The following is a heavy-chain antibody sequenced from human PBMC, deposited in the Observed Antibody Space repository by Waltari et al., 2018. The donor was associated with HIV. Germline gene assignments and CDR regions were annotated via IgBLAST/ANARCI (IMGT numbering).Heavy chain of an antibody. CDR1: GFIFRSYS. D-gene: IGHD6-19*01. CDR3: ARDPEWLVEGGDY. J-gene: IGHJ4*02. Sequence: EVQLVESGGGLVQPGGSLRLSCAASGFIFRSYSVNWVRQAPGKGLGWVSYISRSGNTKYYADSVKGRFTIFRDNAKNSLYLQMNSLRDEDTAVYYCARDPEWLVEGGDYWGQGTLVTVSS. V-gene: IGHV3-48*02. CDR2: ISRSGNTK.